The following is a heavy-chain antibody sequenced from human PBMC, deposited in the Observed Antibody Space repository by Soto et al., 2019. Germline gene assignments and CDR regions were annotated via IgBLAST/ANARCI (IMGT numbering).Heavy chain of an antibody. CDR2: INHSGST. Sequence: ASETLSLTCAVDGGSFSGYYWSWIRQPPGKGLEWIGEINHSGSTNYNPSLKSRVTISVDTSKNQFSLKLSSVTAADTAVYYCAKDLRAYYDFWSGYSGFDYWGQGTLVTVSS. D-gene: IGHD3-3*01. CDR3: AKDLRAYYDFWSGYSGFDY. J-gene: IGHJ4*02. CDR1: GGSFSGYY. V-gene: IGHV4-34*01.